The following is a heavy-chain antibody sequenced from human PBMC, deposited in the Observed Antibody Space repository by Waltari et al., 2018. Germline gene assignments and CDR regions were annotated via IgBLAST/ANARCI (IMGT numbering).Heavy chain of an antibody. J-gene: IGHJ4*02. CDR1: GGSISSGSYY. V-gene: IGHV4-61*02. Sequence: QVQLQESGPGLVKPSQTLSLTCTVSGGSISSGSYYWSWLRQPAGTGLEWIGRIYTSGSTNYNPSLKSRGTISVDTSKNQFSLKLSSVTAADTAVYYCAREGGELYDYVWGSYRYSHFDYWGQGTLVTVSS. D-gene: IGHD3-16*02. CDR3: AREGGELYDYVWGSYRYSHFDY. CDR2: IYTSGST.